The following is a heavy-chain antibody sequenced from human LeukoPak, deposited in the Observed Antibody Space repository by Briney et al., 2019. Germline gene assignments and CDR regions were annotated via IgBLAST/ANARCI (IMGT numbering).Heavy chain of an antibody. V-gene: IGHV3-23*01. J-gene: IGHJ6*02. CDR2: IGSSDI. CDR1: GFTFGICA. Sequence: GGSLRLSCAASGFTFGICAMSWVRQAPGKGLEWVASIGSSDIYYADSVKGRFTISRDNSKNTLYLQMNSLRAEDTAVYYCAKSDPLYYYGMDVWGQGTTVTVSS. CDR3: AKSDPLYYYGMDV.